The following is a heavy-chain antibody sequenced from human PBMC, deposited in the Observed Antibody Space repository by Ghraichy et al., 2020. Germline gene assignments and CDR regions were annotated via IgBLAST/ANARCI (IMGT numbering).Heavy chain of an antibody. CDR3: AKSRSCGDCRHSFDI. Sequence: GGSLRLSCAASGFTFSIYAMSWVRQAPGKGLEWVSAISGSGGSTYYADSVKGRVTISRDNSKNTLYLQMNSLIADDTAIYYCAKSRSCGDCRHSFDIWGQGTMVTVSP. V-gene: IGHV3-23*01. J-gene: IGHJ3*02. CDR1: GFTFSIYA. CDR2: ISGSGGST. D-gene: IGHD2-21*02.